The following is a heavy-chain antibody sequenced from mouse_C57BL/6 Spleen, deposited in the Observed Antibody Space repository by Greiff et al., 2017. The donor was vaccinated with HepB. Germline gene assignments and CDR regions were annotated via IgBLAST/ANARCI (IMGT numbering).Heavy chain of an antibody. V-gene: IGHV1-50*01. Sequence: QVQLQQPGAELVKPGASVKLSCKASGYTFTSYWMQWVKQRPGQGLEWIGEIDPSDSYTNYNQKFKGKATLTVDTSSSTAYMQLSSLTSEDSAVYYCAREETGTGVWGQGTTLTVSS. CDR1: GYTFTSYW. CDR2: IDPSDSYT. J-gene: IGHJ2*01. D-gene: IGHD4-1*01. CDR3: AREETGTGV.